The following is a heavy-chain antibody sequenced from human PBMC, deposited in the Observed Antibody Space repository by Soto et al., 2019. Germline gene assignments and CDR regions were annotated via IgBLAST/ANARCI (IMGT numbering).Heavy chain of an antibody. V-gene: IGHV3-33*01. Sequence: GGSLRLSCAASGFTFSSYGMHWVRQAPGKGLEWVAVIWYDGSNKYYADSVKGRFTISRDNSKNTLYLQMNSLRAEDTAVYYCAREGRTYYDFWSGYYSSWFDPWGQGTLVTVSS. CDR3: AREGRTYYDFWSGYYSSWFDP. D-gene: IGHD3-3*01. J-gene: IGHJ5*02. CDR2: IWYDGSNK. CDR1: GFTFSSYG.